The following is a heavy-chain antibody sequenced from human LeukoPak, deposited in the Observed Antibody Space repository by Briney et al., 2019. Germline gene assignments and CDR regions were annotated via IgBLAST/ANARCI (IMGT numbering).Heavy chain of an antibody. J-gene: IGHJ4*02. CDR2: IKGDGSET. Sequence: GGSQRLSCAASGFMFSGYWMTWVRQAPGKGLEWVANIKGDGSETSYVTSVRGRFTISRDNAKNSRYLQMNNLRVEDTAVYYCAREEVKSFDNWGQGTLVAVSS. V-gene: IGHV3-7*03. CDR3: AREEVKSFDN. CDR1: GFMFSGYW.